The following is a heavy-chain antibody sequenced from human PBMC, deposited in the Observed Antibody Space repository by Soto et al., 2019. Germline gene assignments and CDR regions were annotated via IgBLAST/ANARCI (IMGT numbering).Heavy chain of an antibody. D-gene: IGHD2-15*01. Sequence: GGSLRLSCAASGFTFSSYWMSWVRQAPGKGLEWVANIKQDGSEKYYVDSVKGRFTISRDNAKNSLYLQMNSLRAEDTAVYYCARDAAACSGGSCYSQYYFDYWGQGTLVTVSS. V-gene: IGHV3-7*01. CDR3: ARDAAACSGGSCYSQYYFDY. J-gene: IGHJ4*02. CDR2: IKQDGSEK. CDR1: GFTFSSYW.